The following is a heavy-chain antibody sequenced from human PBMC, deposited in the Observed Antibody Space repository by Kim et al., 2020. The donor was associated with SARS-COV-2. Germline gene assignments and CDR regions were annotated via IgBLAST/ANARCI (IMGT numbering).Heavy chain of an antibody. CDR1: GGSISSYY. CDR2: IYYSGIT. V-gene: IGHV4-59*01. CDR3: ASRPRDGYNYFDY. Sequence: SETLSLTCTVSGGSISSYYWSWIRQPPGKGLEWIGYIYYSGITNYNPSLKSRVTISLDTSKNQFSLKLSSVTAADTPVYYCASRPRDGYNYFDYWGQGTLVTVSS. D-gene: IGHD5-12*01. J-gene: IGHJ4*02.